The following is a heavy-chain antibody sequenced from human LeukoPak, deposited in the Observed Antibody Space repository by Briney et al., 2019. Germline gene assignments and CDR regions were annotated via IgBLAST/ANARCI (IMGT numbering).Heavy chain of an antibody. CDR2: ISYDGSNK. J-gene: IGHJ4*02. CDR1: GFTFSSYA. Sequence: PGRSLRLSCAASGFTFSSYAMHWVRQAPGKGLEWGAVISYDGSNKYYADSVKGRFTISRDNSKNTLYLQMNSLRAEDTAVYYCARLSHDYGDYPKAEELYWGQGTLVTVSS. D-gene: IGHD4-17*01. CDR3: ARLSHDYGDYPKAEELY. V-gene: IGHV3-30-3*01.